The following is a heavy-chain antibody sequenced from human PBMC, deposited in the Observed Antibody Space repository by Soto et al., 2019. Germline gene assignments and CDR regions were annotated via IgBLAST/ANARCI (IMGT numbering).Heavy chain of an antibody. Sequence: QVQLVQSGAEVKKPGASVKVSCKASGYTFTSYAMHWVRQAPGQRLEWMGWINAGNGNTKYSQKFQGRVTITRDTSASTAYMELGSLRSEDTSVYYCARDGPYSSSSYYYYGMDVWGQGTTVTVSS. CDR3: ARDGPYSSSSYYYYGMDV. CDR2: INAGNGNT. J-gene: IGHJ6*02. CDR1: GYTFTSYA. V-gene: IGHV1-3*01. D-gene: IGHD6-6*01.